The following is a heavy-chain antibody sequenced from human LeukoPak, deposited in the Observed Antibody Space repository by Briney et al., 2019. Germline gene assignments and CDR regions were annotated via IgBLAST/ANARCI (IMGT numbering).Heavy chain of an antibody. CDR2: ISSSSSTI. CDR1: GFTFSSYS. J-gene: IGHJ4*02. D-gene: IGHD3-9*01. CDR3: ARRGTLTGYDY. Sequence: GGSLRLSCAASGFTFSSYSMNWVRQAPGKGLEWVSYISSSSSTIYYADSVKGRFTISRDNARNSLYLQMNSLRAEDTAVYYCARRGTLTGYDYWGQGTLVTVSS. V-gene: IGHV3-48*01.